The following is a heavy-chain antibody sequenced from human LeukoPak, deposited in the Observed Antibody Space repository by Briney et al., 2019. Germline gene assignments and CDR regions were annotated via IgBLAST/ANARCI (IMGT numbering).Heavy chain of an antibody. V-gene: IGHV5-51*01. Sequence: PGESLKIFCKGSGYSFTTYWIGWVRQMPGKGLEWMGIIYPGDSDTRYSPSFQGQVTISADKSIGTAYLQWSSLKASDTAMYYCARARYCSGGSCYAEYWGQGTLVTVSS. CDR3: ARARYCSGGSCYAEY. J-gene: IGHJ4*02. CDR2: IYPGDSDT. CDR1: GYSFTTYW. D-gene: IGHD2-15*01.